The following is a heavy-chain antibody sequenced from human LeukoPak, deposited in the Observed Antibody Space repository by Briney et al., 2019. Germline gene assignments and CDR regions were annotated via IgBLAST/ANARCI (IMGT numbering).Heavy chain of an antibody. CDR1: GYSISTGYY. Sequence: SETLSLTCTVSGYSISTGYYWDWIRQPPGKGLEWIGTFYHGGSTYYNPSLKSRVTISVDTSKNQFSLKLSSVTAADTAVYYCARVGERRNQEDYVWGSYRYLVVDWGQGTLVTVSS. D-gene: IGHD3-16*02. CDR2: FYHGGST. V-gene: IGHV4-38-2*02. CDR3: ARVGERRNQEDYVWGSYRYLVVD. J-gene: IGHJ4*02.